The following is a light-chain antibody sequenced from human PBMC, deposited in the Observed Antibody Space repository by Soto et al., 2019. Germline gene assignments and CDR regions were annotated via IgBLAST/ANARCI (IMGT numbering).Light chain of an antibody. CDR1: SSNIGSKT. CDR2: GNN. Sequence: QSVLTQPPSASGTPGQRVTISCSGSSSNIGSKTVIWYQQIPGTAPRLLIRGNNQRPSGVPDRFSGSKSGTSASLAISGLQSEDEADFHCAAWDDSLNGRVFGGGTKVTVL. V-gene: IGLV1-44*01. CDR3: AAWDDSLNGRV. J-gene: IGLJ2*01.